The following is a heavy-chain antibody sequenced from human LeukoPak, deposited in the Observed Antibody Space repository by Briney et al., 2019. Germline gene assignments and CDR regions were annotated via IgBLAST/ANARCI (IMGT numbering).Heavy chain of an antibody. CDR1: GFTFSSYS. J-gene: IGHJ4*02. Sequence: HPGTSLRLSCAASGFTFSSYSMNWVRQAPGKGLEWVSYISSGSSTIYYADSVKGRFTISRDNAKNSLYLQMNSLRAEDTAVYYCAREYYYDSSGYYSLGYWGQGTLVTVSS. D-gene: IGHD3-22*01. CDR3: AREYYYDSSGYYSLGY. CDR2: ISSGSSTI. V-gene: IGHV3-48*04.